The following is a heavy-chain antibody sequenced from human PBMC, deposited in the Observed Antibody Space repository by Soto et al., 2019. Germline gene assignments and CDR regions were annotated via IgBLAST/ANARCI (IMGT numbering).Heavy chain of an antibody. CDR1: GFTFSSYD. CDR2: IGTAGDT. Sequence: GGSLRLSCAASGFTFSSYDMHWVRQATGKGLEWVSAIGTAGDTYYPGSVKGRFTISRENAKNSLYLQMNSLRAEDTAVYYCARDGWGDVHYGMDVWGQGTTVTVSS. V-gene: IGHV3-13*01. CDR3: ARDGWGDVHYGMDV. J-gene: IGHJ6*02. D-gene: IGHD3-16*01.